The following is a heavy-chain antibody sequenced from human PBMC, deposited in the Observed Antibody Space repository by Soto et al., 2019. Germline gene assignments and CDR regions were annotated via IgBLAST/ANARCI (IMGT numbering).Heavy chain of an antibody. J-gene: IGHJ4*02. V-gene: IGHV3-23*01. D-gene: IGHD3-10*01. CDR2: ISGSGGST. CDR3: AKGPYYYGSGSYPSWSPFDY. CDR1: GFTFSSYA. Sequence: EVQLLESGGGLVQPGGSLRLSCAASGFTFSSYAMSWVRQAPGKGLEWVSAISGSGGSTYYADSVKGRFTISRDNSKNTLYLQMNSLRAEDTAVYYCAKGPYYYGSGSYPSWSPFDYWGQGTLVTVSS.